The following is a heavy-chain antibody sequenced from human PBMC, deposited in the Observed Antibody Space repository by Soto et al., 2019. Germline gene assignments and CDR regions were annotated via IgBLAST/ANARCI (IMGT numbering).Heavy chain of an antibody. CDR1: GYTFIRYA. CDR2: INAGNGNT. Sequence: ASLKCSCKASGYTFIRYAIHWVRQAPGQRLEWMGWINAGNGNTKYSQKFQGRVTFTRDTSATTAYMELSSLRPEDTAVYYCARGGVGSRPVDLWGQGTLVTVSS. D-gene: IGHD6-25*01. V-gene: IGHV1-3*01. J-gene: IGHJ5*02. CDR3: ARGGVGSRPVDL.